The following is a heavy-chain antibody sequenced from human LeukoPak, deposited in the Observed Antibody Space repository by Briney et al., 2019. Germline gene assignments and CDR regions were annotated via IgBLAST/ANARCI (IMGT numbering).Heavy chain of an antibody. J-gene: IGHJ4*02. CDR2: IYYSGST. Sequence: SETLSLTCTASGGSISSYYWSWIRQPPGKGLEWIGYIYYSGSTNYNPSLKSRVTISVDTSKNQFSLKLSSVTAADTAVYYCARAPVEMATKGPYFDYWGQGTLVTVSS. V-gene: IGHV4-59*08. CDR3: ARAPVEMATKGPYFDY. D-gene: IGHD5-24*01. CDR1: GGSISSYY.